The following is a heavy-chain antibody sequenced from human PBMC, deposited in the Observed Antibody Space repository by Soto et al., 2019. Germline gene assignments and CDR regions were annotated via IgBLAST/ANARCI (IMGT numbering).Heavy chain of an antibody. V-gene: IGHV1-69*13. CDR2: IIPIFGTA. CDR1: GGTFSSYA. D-gene: IGHD2-2*01. CDR3: ARADKDIVVVPAARSYLYYYYYGMDV. J-gene: IGHJ6*02. Sequence: ASVKVSCKASGGTFSSYAISWVRQAPGQGLEWMGGIIPIFGTANYAQKFQGRVTITGDESTSTAYMELSSLRSEDTAVYYCARADKDIVVVPAARSYLYYYYYGMDVWGQGTTVTVSS.